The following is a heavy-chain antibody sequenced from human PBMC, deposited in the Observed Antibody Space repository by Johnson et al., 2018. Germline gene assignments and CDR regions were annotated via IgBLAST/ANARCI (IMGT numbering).Heavy chain of an antibody. CDR1: GFTLGTYA. D-gene: IGHD1-14*01. CDR2: ISGSGAKT. Sequence: VQLVQSGGGLVQXGGSXRLXCALSGFTLGTYAMSWVRQAPGKGLEWVSSISGSGAKTYYADSVKGRFTISRDSSKNTLYLHMSSLRAEDTAVYFCAKARKPSQDYIYDMDVWGQGTTVTVSS. J-gene: IGHJ6*02. V-gene: IGHV3-23*04. CDR3: AKARKPSQDYIYDMDV.